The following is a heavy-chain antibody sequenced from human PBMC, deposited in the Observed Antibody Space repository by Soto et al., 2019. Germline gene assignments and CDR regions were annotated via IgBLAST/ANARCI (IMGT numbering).Heavy chain of an antibody. D-gene: IGHD6-19*01. J-gene: IGHJ4*02. V-gene: IGHV3-33*01. CDR3: ARDLAVAVYYFDY. CDR1: GFTFSSYG. CDR2: IWYDGSNK. Sequence: GGSLRLSCAASGFTFSSYGMHWVRQAPGKGLEWVAVIWYDGSNKYYADSVKGRFTISRDNSKNTLYLQMNSLRAEDTAVYYCARDLAVAVYYFDYWGQGTPVTVSS.